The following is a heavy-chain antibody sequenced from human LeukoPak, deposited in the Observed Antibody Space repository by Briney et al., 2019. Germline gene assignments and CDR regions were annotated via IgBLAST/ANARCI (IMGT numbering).Heavy chain of an antibody. CDR1: GFTFSSYS. CDR2: ISSSSSYI. D-gene: IGHD3-22*01. Sequence: GGSLRLSCAASGFTFSSYSMNWVRQAPGKGLEWVSSISSSSSYIYYADSVKGRFTISRDNAKNSLYLQMNSLRAEDTAVYYCARDPSSGHYDSSGYPSAYWGQGTLVTVSS. J-gene: IGHJ4*02. CDR3: ARDPSSGHYDSSGYPSAY. V-gene: IGHV3-21*01.